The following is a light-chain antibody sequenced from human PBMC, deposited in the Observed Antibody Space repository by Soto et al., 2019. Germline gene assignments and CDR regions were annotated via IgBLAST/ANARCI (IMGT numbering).Light chain of an antibody. CDR2: SNN. CDR3: SAWDDSLVVV. V-gene: IGLV1-44*01. Sequence: QSVLTQPPSASGTPGQTVTITCSGSNSNIGSNSVNWFQHLPGAVPKLLIFSNNQRPSVVPDRFSGSKSGTSASLAISGLQTEDESDYYCSAWDDSLVVVFGGGTKLTVL. CDR1: NSNIGSNS. J-gene: IGLJ2*01.